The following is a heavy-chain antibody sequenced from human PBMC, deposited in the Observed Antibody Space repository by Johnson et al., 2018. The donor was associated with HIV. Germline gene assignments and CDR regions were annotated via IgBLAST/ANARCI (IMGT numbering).Heavy chain of an antibody. CDR3: AREGGVGDDYGGKSAFDI. V-gene: IGHV3-30*04. D-gene: IGHD4-23*01. CDR1: GLSISNYA. Sequence: VQLVESGGGVVQPGRSLRLACVTSGLSISNYAMHWVRQAPGKGLEWVTFISNDGSKKYHAASVKGRFTISRVNSKNTLYLQMNSLRAEDTAVYYCAREGGVGDDYGGKSAFDIWGQGTMVTVSS. J-gene: IGHJ3*02. CDR2: ISNDGSKK.